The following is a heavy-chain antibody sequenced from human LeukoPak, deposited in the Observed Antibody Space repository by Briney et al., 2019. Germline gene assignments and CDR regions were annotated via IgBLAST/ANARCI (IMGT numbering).Heavy chain of an antibody. CDR3: AREVESYDFWRAFYFDY. Sequence: ASVKVSCKASGYTFTSYGISWVRQAPGQGLEWMGWISAYNGNTNYAQKLQGRVTMTTDTSTSTAYMELRSLRSDDTAVYYCAREVESYDFWRAFYFDYWGQGTLVTVSS. CDR1: GYTFTSYG. J-gene: IGHJ4*02. V-gene: IGHV1-18*01. D-gene: IGHD3-3*01. CDR2: ISAYNGNT.